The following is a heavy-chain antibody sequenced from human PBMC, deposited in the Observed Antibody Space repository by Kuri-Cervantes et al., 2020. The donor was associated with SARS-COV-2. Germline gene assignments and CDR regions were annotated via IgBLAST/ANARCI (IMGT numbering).Heavy chain of an antibody. CDR1: GYSISSGYY. CDR3: ARDSRSYYQVLLDHFYYSYMDV. D-gene: IGHD1-26*01. V-gene: IGHV4-38-2*02. CDR2: IYHSGST. J-gene: IGHJ6*03. Sequence: SETLSLTCTVSGYSISSGYYWGWIRQPPGKGLEWIGSIYHSGSTYYNPSLKSRVTISVDTSKNQFSLKLSSVTAADTAVYYCARDSRSYYQVLLDHFYYSYMDVWGKGTTVTVSS.